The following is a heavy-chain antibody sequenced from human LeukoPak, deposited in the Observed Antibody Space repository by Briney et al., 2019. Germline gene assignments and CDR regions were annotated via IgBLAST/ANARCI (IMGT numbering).Heavy chain of an antibody. CDR2: INWNGGST. V-gene: IGHV3-20*04. D-gene: IGHD3-10*01. CDR1: GFTFDDYG. Sequence: GGSLRLSCAASGFTFDDYGMSWVRQAPGKGLEWVSGINWNGGSTGYADSVKGRFTISRDNAKNSLYLQMNSLRAEDTAVYYCARDRIHRPDRLLWFGEFRKYYFDYWGQGTLVTVSS. CDR3: ARDRIHRPDRLLWFGEFRKYYFDY. J-gene: IGHJ4*02.